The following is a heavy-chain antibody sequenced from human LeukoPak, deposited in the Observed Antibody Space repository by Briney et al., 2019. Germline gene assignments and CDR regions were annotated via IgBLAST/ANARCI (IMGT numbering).Heavy chain of an antibody. D-gene: IGHD4-11*01. CDR3: TRVRDYHLTPFDY. CDR1: GGSISSSSYY. J-gene: IGHJ4*02. V-gene: IGHV4-39*07. Sequence: PSETLSLTCTVSGGSISSSSYYWGWIRQPPGKGLEWIGSIYYSGSTYYNPSLKSRVTISVDTSKNQFSLKLSSVTAADTAVYYCTRVRDYHLTPFDYWGQGTLVTVSS. CDR2: IYYSGST.